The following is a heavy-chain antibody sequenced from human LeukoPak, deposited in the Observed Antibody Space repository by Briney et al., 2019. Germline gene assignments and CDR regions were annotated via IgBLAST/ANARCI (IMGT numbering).Heavy chain of an antibody. D-gene: IGHD3-22*01. CDR1: GYTFSSYA. J-gene: IGHJ3*02. V-gene: IGHV3-23*01. CDR2: ISGSGANT. Sequence: GGSLRLSCTASGYTFSSYAMTWVRQAPGEGLEWVSAISGSGANTYSADSVKGRFAAPRDNSKDTLYLQMRSLRAEDTAVYYCARGRSGYGPFDAFDIWGHGTWVTVSS. CDR3: ARGRSGYGPFDAFDI.